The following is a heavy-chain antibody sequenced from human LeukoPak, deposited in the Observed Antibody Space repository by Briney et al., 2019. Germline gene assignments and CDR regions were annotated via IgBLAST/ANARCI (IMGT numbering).Heavy chain of an antibody. Sequence: SVKVSCKASGGAFSSYAIRWVREAPGQGLEWMGRIIPIFGTANYAQKLQGRVTITADESTSTSHMELSSLRSEDTVVYYCARQIAVAGHYYYYYYMDVWGKGTTVTVSS. CDR1: GGAFSSYA. J-gene: IGHJ6*03. D-gene: IGHD6-19*01. V-gene: IGHV1-69*13. CDR2: IIPIFGTA. CDR3: ARQIAVAGHYYYYYYMDV.